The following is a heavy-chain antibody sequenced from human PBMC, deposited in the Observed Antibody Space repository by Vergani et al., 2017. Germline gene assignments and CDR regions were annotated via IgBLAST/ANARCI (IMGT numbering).Heavy chain of an antibody. D-gene: IGHD4-23*01. Sequence: QLQESGPGLVKSSETLSLTCSVSGGSIRTSSSFWGWLRQPPGKGLEWIGTFYFNVATYYNPSLKSRVSISVDTSKNQFSLTLNSVTAADTAVYSCARRAVGNDFGGNWYFNLWGRGTLVIVSS. V-gene: IGHV4-39*01. CDR2: FYFNVAT. CDR3: ARRAVGNDFGGNWYFNL. J-gene: IGHJ2*01. CDR1: GGSIRTSSSF.